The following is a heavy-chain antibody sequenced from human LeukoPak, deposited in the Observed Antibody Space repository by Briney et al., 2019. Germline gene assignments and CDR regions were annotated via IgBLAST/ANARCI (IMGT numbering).Heavy chain of an antibody. Sequence: SVKVSCKASGYTFTGYYMHWVRQAPGQGLEWMGGIIPIFGTANYAQKFQGRVTITADKSTSTAYMELSSLRSEDTAVYYCARGRRGYSYGRLYYFDYWGQGTLVTVSS. V-gene: IGHV1-69*06. CDR2: IIPIFGTA. D-gene: IGHD5-18*01. CDR3: ARGRRGYSYGRLYYFDY. J-gene: IGHJ4*02. CDR1: GYTFTGYY.